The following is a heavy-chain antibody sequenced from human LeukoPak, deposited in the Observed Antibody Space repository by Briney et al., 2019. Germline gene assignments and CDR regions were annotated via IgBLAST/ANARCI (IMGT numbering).Heavy chain of an antibody. J-gene: IGHJ4*02. CDR3: ARRGVDSSKFDD. D-gene: IGHD3-9*01. V-gene: IGHV4-4*02. Sequence: SETLSLTCAVSGGSISSSNWWRWVRQPPGKGLEWIGEIYDSGSTNYNPSLKSRVTISVDKSKNQFSLKMGSVTAADTAVYYCARRGVDSSKFDDWGQGTLVTVSS. CDR2: IYDSGST. CDR1: GGSISSSNW.